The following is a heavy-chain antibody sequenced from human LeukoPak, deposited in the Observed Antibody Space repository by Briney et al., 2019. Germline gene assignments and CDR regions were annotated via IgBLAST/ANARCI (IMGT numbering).Heavy chain of an antibody. CDR3: ARDVFDRGLQWYFDL. Sequence: PGGSLRLSCAASGFTVSTNYMSWVRQAPGKGLEWVSVIYRDGDTYYADSVKGRFTICRDSSKNILYLQMNSLRAEDTAVYYCARDVFDRGLQWYFDLWGRGTVITVSS. J-gene: IGHJ2*01. CDR2: IYRDGDT. CDR1: GFTVSTNY. V-gene: IGHV3-53*01. D-gene: IGHD3-16*01.